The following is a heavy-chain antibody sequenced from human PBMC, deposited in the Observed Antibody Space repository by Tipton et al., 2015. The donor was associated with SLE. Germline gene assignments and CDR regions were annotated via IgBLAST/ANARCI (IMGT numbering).Heavy chain of an antibody. V-gene: IGHV3-74*01. Sequence: SLRLSCTASGFNFNYYWMHWVRQVPGKGLLWVSHINSGGTTTTYADSVKGRFTISRDNTKNTLYLHMNSLRAEDMAVYYCAREAMTYDSWGQGTLVTVSS. CDR1: GFNFNYYW. J-gene: IGHJ5*01. D-gene: IGHD2-21*02. CDR2: INSGGTTT. CDR3: AREAMTYDS.